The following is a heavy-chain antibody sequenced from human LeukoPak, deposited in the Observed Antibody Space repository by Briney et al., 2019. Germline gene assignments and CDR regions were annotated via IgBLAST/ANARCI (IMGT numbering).Heavy chain of an antibody. V-gene: IGHV1-69*13. CDR3: TRDGAQSSRWRYYDFWSGYLNWFDP. CDR1: GGTFSSYA. CDR2: IIPIFGTA. J-gene: IGHJ5*02. Sequence: ASVKVSCKASGGTFSSYAISWVRQAPGQGLEWMGGIIPIFGTANYAQKFQGRVTITADESTSTAYMELSSLRSEDTAVYYCTRDGAQSSRWRYYDFWSGYLNWFDPWGQGTLVTVSS. D-gene: IGHD3-3*01.